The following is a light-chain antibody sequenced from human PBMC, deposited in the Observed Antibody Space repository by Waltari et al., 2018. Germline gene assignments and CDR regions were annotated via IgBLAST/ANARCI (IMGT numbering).Light chain of an antibody. J-gene: IGLJ2*01. Sequence: QSVLTQPPSASGTPGQRVTISCSGSGSNIGSNYVYWYQHLPGTAPKLLIFRNNQRPAGVPDRFSGSKSGTSASLAIGGLRSEDEADYYCAAWDDSLSGVVFGGGTKLTVL. CDR1: GSNIGSNY. V-gene: IGLV1-47*01. CDR2: RNN. CDR3: AAWDDSLSGVV.